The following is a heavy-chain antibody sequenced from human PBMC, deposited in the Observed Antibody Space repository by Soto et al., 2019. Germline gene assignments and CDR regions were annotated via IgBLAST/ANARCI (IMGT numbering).Heavy chain of an antibody. CDR3: ARVTNTTTPRFDP. J-gene: IGHJ5*02. CDR2: INHSGST. V-gene: IGHV4-34*01. Sequence: SETLSLTCAVYGGSFSGYYWSWIRQPPGKGLEWIGEINHSGSTNYNPSLKSRVTISVDTSKNQFSLKLSSVTAADTAVYYCARVTNTTTPRFDPWCQGTLVTVSS. D-gene: IGHD1-1*01. CDR1: GGSFSGYY.